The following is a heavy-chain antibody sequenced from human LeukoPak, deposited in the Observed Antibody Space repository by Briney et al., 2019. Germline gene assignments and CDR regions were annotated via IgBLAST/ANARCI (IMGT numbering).Heavy chain of an antibody. CDR2: INPSGGST. D-gene: IGHD6-13*01. CDR3: ARAPSSGYSSSWYDTGYWFDP. CDR1: GYTFTSYY. V-gene: IGHV1-46*01. J-gene: IGHJ5*02. Sequence: ASVKVSCKASGYTFTSYYMHWVRQAPGQGLAWMGIINPSGGSTSYAQKFQGRVTITADESTSTADIELSSLRSEDTAVYYCARAPSSGYSSSWYDTGYWFDPWGQGTLVTVSS.